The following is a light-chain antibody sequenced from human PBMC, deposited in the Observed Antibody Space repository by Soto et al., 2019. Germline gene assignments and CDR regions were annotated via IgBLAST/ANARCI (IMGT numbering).Light chain of an antibody. V-gene: IGKV3-15*01. Sequence: EIVMTQSPATLSLSPGERATLSCRASQSVSSNLAWYQQKPGQAPRLLIYGASTRATGIPARFSGSGSGKELTLTISSLQSEDFAVYYCQQYNNWPPWTFGQGTKVEIK. CDR1: QSVSSN. CDR2: GAS. CDR3: QQYNNWPPWT. J-gene: IGKJ1*01.